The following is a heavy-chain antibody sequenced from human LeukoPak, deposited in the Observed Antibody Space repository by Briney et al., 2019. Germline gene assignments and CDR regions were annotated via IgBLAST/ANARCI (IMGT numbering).Heavy chain of an antibody. D-gene: IGHD6-19*01. CDR1: GFTFSDYY. Sequence: GGSLRLSCAASGFTFSDYYMSWIRQAPGKGLEWVAVISYDGSNKYYADSVKGRFTISRDNSKNTLYLQMNSLRAEDTAVYYCARDSSGWYSFDYWGQGTLVTVSS. CDR3: ARDSSGWYSFDY. V-gene: IGHV3-30-3*01. J-gene: IGHJ4*02. CDR2: ISYDGSNK.